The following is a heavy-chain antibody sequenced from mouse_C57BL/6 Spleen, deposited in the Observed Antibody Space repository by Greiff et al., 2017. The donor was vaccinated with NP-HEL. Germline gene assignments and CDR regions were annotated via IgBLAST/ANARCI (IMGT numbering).Heavy chain of an antibody. CDR3: ARKWAQAPYYAMDY. CDR1: GYTFTDYY. Sequence: EVQLQQSGPELVKPGASVKISCKASGYTFTDYYMNWVKQSHGKSLEWIGDINPNNGGTSYNQKFKGKATLTVDKSSSTAYMELRSLTSEDSAVYYCARKWAQAPYYAMDYWGQGTSVTVSS. J-gene: IGHJ4*01. CDR2: INPNNGGT. V-gene: IGHV1-26*01. D-gene: IGHD3-2*02.